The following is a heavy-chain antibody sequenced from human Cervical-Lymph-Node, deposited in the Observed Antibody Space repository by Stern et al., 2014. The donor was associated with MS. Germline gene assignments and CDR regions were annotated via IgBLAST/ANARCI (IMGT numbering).Heavy chain of an antibody. D-gene: IGHD1-7*01. J-gene: IGHJ3*02. V-gene: IGHV1-69*01. Sequence: QVQLVQSGAEVKKPGSSVKVSCKASGGTFSSYAISWVRQAPGQGLEWMGGIIPIFGTASYEQKFQGRVTITADESTSTAYMELSSLRSEDTAVYSCARDGHNWNYADDAFDIWGQGTMVTVSS. CDR3: ARDGHNWNYADDAFDI. CDR2: IIPIFGTA. CDR1: GGTFSSYA.